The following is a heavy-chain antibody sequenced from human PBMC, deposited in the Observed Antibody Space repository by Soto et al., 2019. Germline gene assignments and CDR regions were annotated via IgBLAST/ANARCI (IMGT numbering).Heavy chain of an antibody. CDR2: IYTSGST. CDR1: GDSMTKYY. CDR3: ARGIREGFDP. J-gene: IGHJ5*02. V-gene: IGHV4-4*07. D-gene: IGHD1-20*01. Sequence: PSETLSLTCTVSGDSMTKYYWSWIRQSAGKGLEWIGRIYTSGSTNYNPSLKSRVTMSIDTSNKHFSLSLKSVTAADTAVYSCARGIREGFDPWGQGTLVTVSS.